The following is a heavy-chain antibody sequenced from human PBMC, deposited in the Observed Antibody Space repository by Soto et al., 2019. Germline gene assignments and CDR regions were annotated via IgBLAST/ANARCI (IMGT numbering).Heavy chain of an antibody. CDR1: GYTFTSYD. CDR2: MNHNSGNT. V-gene: IGHV1-8*01. CDR3: AILEAGTYWFDP. Sequence: QVQLVQSGAEVKKPGASVKVSCKASGYTFTSYDINWVRQATGQGLEWMGWMNHNSGNTGYAQKFQGRVTMTRYTSISKAYMELSSVRSEDTAVYYCAILEAGTYWFDPWGQGTKVIVSS. J-gene: IGHJ5*02. D-gene: IGHD6-19*01.